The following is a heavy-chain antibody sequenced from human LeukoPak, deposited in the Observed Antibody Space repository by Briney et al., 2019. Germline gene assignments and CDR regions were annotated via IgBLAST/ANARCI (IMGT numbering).Heavy chain of an antibody. CDR1: GGSISSGDYY. CDR3: ARDQKYYYDSSGNF. J-gene: IGHJ3*01. Sequence: PSETLSLTCTVSGGSISSGDYYWSWIRQPPGKGLEWIGYIYYSGSTYYNPSLKSRVTISVDTSKNQFSLKLSSVTAADTAVYYCARDQKYYYDSSGNFRGQGTMVTVSS. V-gene: IGHV4-30-4*08. CDR2: IYYSGST. D-gene: IGHD3-22*01.